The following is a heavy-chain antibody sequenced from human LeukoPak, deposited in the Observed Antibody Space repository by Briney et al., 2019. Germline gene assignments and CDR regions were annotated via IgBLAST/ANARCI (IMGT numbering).Heavy chain of an antibody. D-gene: IGHD3-10*01. J-gene: IGHJ4*02. CDR3: ARGGEYYYGSGPSKGLDY. Sequence: SETLSLTCTVSGGSISSSDYYWGWIRQPPGKGLEWIGSIYYSGSTYYNPSLKSRVTISVDRSKNQFSLKLSSVTAADTAVYYCARGGEYYYGSGPSKGLDYWGQGTLVTVSS. CDR1: GGSISSSDYY. V-gene: IGHV4-39*07. CDR2: IYYSGST.